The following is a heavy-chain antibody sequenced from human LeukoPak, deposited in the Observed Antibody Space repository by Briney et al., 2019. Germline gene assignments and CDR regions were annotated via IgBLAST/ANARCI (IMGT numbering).Heavy chain of an antibody. CDR3: AREIVLGSSNWFDP. CDR1: GGSISSYC. Sequence: SETLSLTCTVSGGSISSYCWSWIRQPAGKGLEWIGRIYISGGTNLNPSLKSRVTMSADTSKNHFSLKLSSVTAADTAVYYCAREIVLGSSNWFDPWGQGTLVTVSS. J-gene: IGHJ5*02. CDR2: IYISGGT. D-gene: IGHD6-6*01. V-gene: IGHV4-4*07.